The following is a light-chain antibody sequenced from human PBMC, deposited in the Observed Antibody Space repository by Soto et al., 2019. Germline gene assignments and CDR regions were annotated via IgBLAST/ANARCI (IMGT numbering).Light chain of an antibody. CDR3: SSHRSGSTLI. CDR2: DVS. CDR1: SSDIGGYNY. V-gene: IGLV2-14*01. J-gene: IGLJ2*01. Sequence: QSALTQPASVSGSPGQSITISCTGTSSDIGGYNYVSWYQQHPGKAPKLIIYDVSNRPSGVSNRFSGSKSGNTASLTISGLQAYDEADYYCSSHRSGSTLIFGGGTKLTVL.